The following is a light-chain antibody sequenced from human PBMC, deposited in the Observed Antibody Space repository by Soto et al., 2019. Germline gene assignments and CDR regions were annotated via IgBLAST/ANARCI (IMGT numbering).Light chain of an antibody. V-gene: IGKV1-39*01. Sequence: DIHLTQSPSTLSASVGDRVTITCRASQSVSIWLAWYRQKPGKAPEVLVWDASSLQRGVPSRFSGSGSGTDFTLTISSLQPEDFATYYCQQTYGTPWTFGQGTKVDIK. CDR3: QQTYGTPWT. J-gene: IGKJ1*01. CDR2: DAS. CDR1: QSVSIW.